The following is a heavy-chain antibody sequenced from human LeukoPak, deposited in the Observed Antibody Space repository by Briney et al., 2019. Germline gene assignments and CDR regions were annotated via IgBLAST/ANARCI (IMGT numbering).Heavy chain of an antibody. J-gene: IGHJ4*02. CDR3: ARRGASSHFDY. Sequence: PGGSLRLSCAASGFTFSSYSMNWVRQAPGKGVEWVSYISSSSSTIYYADSVKGRFTISRDNAKNSLYLQMNSLRAEDTAVHYCARRGASSHFDYWGQGTLVTVSS. V-gene: IGHV3-48*01. CDR1: GFTFSSYS. CDR2: ISSSSSTI. D-gene: IGHD1-26*01.